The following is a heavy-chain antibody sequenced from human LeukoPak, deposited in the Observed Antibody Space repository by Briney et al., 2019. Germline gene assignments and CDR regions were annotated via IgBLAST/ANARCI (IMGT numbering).Heavy chain of an antibody. CDR2: ISGYNGNT. D-gene: IGHD1-14*01. CDR1: GYTFTSYG. Sequence: ASVKVSCKASGYTFTSYGISWVRQAPGQGLEWMGWISGYNGNTNYAQKFQGRVTMTTDTSTSTAYMELRSLRSDDTAVYYCARRVRTISTRSYYMDVWGKGTTVTVSS. CDR3: ARRVRTISTRSYYMDV. V-gene: IGHV1-18*01. J-gene: IGHJ6*03.